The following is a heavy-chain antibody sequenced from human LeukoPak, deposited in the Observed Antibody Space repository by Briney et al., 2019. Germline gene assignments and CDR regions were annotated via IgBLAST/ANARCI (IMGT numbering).Heavy chain of an antibody. D-gene: IGHD3-22*01. Sequence: PSETLSLTCTVSGGSISSSSYYWGWIRQPPGKGLEWIGSIYYSGSTYYNPSLKSRVTISVDTSKNQFSLKLSSVTAADTAMYYCAREGHYYDSSGLDYWGQGTLVTVSS. J-gene: IGHJ4*02. V-gene: IGHV4-39*07. CDR3: AREGHYYDSSGLDY. CDR2: IYYSGST. CDR1: GGSISSSSYY.